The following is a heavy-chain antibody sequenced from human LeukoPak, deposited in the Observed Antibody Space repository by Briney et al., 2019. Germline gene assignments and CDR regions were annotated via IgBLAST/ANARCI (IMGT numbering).Heavy chain of an antibody. D-gene: IGHD4-23*01. CDR1: GFTFSSYA. J-gene: IGHJ6*02. V-gene: IGHV3-30*04. CDR2: ISYDGSNK. CDR3: ARDEAPYGGPYYYYGMDV. Sequence: GRSLRLSCAASGFTFSSYAMHWVRQAPGKGLEWVAVISYDGSNKYYTDSVKGRFTISRDNSKNTLYLQMNSLRAEDTAVYYCARDEAPYGGPYYYYGMDVWGQGTTVTVSS.